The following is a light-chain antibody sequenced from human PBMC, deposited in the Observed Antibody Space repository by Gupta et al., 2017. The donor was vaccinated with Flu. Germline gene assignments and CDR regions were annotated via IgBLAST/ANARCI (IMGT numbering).Light chain of an antibody. CDR3: QQSFTMPWT. V-gene: IGKV1-39*01. Sequence: DIQVTQSPPSLSASGGDRVTITCRASQTISTYLNWYQQRPGEAPEALISAASSLQSGVPSRFSGSGSGTDFTLTINSLQPEDFATYYCQQSFTMPWTFGQGTKVEIK. CDR2: AAS. CDR1: QTISTY. J-gene: IGKJ1*01.